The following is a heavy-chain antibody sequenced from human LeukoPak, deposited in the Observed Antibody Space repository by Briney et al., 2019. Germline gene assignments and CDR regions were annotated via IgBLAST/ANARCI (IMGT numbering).Heavy chain of an antibody. D-gene: IGHD6-19*01. CDR2: ISWNSGSI. V-gene: IGHV3-9*01. Sequence: GGSLRLSCAASGFTFDDYAMHWVRQAPGKGLEWVSGISWNSGSIGYADSVKGRFTISRDNAKNSLYLQMNSLRAEDTALYYCAKDISYTAVAGTVPDYWGQGTLVTVSS. CDR3: AKDISYTAVAGTVPDY. CDR1: GFTFDDYA. J-gene: IGHJ4*02.